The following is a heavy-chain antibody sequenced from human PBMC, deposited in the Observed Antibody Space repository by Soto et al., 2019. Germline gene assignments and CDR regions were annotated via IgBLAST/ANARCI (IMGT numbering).Heavy chain of an antibody. V-gene: IGHV1-69*13. J-gene: IGHJ6*02. D-gene: IGHD6-13*01. CDR1: GGTFSSYA. CDR3: ARVLSAAAGYYYYYGMDV. CDR2: IIPIFGTA. Sequence: SVKVSCKASGGTFSSYAISWVRQAPGQGLGWMGGIIPIFGTANYAQKFQGRVTITADESTSTAYMELSSLRSEDTAVYYCARVLSAAAGYYYYYGMDVWGQGTTVTVSS.